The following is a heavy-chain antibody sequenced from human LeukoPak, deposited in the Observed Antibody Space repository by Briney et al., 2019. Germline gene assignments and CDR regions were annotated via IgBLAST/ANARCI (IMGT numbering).Heavy chain of an antibody. D-gene: IGHD3-22*01. CDR2: IKIKIDGGTT. CDR3: ATDFYDST. V-gene: IGHV3-15*01. J-gene: IGHJ5*02. CDR1: GFTFSHAW. Sequence: GGSLRLSCAASGFTFSHAWMTWVRQAPGKGLEWVGRIKIKIDGGTTVYAAPVKGRFTISRDDSKNTMYLQMNSLKTEDTAVYYCATDFYDSTWGQGTLVTVSS.